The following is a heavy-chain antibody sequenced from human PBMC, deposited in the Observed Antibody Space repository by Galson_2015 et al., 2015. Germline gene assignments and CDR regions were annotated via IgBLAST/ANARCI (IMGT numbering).Heavy chain of an antibody. D-gene: IGHD3-10*01. J-gene: IGHJ4*02. CDR1: GYTFTNYF. Sequence: SVKVSCKASGYTFTNYFIQWVRQAPGQGLEWVGAINPSGAATFFAQKLQGRVTMTRDTPTSTVYVELSSLGSEDTAVYYCARELGGTYYFDYWGLGTLVTVSS. CDR2: INPSGAAT. CDR3: ARELGGTYYFDY. V-gene: IGHV1-46*04.